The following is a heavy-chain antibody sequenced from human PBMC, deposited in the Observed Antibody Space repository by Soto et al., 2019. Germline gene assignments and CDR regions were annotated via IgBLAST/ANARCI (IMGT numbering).Heavy chain of an antibody. CDR3: ARGRYDFWSGANWFDP. CDR2: INAGNGNT. D-gene: IGHD3-3*01. Sequence: QVQLVQSGAEVKRPGASVKVSCKASGYTFTSYAMHWVRQAPGQRLEWMGWINAGNGNTKYSQKFQGRVTITRDTSANTAYMELSSLRSEDTAVDYCARGRYDFWSGANWFDPWGQGTLVTVSS. J-gene: IGHJ5*02. V-gene: IGHV1-3*01. CDR1: GYTFTSYA.